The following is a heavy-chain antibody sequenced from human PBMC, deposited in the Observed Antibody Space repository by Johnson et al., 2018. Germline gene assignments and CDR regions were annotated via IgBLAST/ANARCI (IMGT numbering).Heavy chain of an antibody. J-gene: IGHJ3*01. V-gene: IGHV3-7*01. CDR2: IKQDGSEK. Sequence: VQLVESGGGLVQPGGSLRLSCIASGFSFSTYWMTWVRQAPGKGLEWVANIKQDGSEKYYVDSVKGRFTISRDNAKNALYLEMNSLRAEEAAVYYCARDGYYDSSGYYNDAFHVWGQGTMVTVSS. CDR3: ARDGYYDSSGYYNDAFHV. CDR1: GFSFSTYW. D-gene: IGHD3-22*01.